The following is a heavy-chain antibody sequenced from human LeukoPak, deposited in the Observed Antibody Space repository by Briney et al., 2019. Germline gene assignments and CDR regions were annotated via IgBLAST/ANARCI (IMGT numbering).Heavy chain of an antibody. CDR2: IIPMFGTP. V-gene: IGHV1-69*13. Sequence: SVKVSXKASGGTFSSYAISWVRQAPGQGLEWMGRIIPMFGTPHYAQKFQGRVTIIADESMGTAYMDLSSLRSNDTAVYFCARAPLGPGFYYESTGYYYFDCWGQGSLVTVSS. J-gene: IGHJ4*02. D-gene: IGHD3-22*01. CDR3: ARAPLGPGFYYESTGYYYFDC. CDR1: GGTFSSYA.